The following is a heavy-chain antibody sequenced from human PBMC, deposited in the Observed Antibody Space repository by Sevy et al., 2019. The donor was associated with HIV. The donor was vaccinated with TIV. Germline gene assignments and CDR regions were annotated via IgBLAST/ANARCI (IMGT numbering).Heavy chain of an antibody. J-gene: IGHJ5*02. CDR3: AKDGMGGPNNWFDP. CDR1: GFTFSSYG. CDR2: ISGSGGST. V-gene: IGHV3-23*01. Sequence: GGSLRLSCAASGFTFSSYGMSWVRQAPGKGLEWVSNISGSGGSTYYGDSVTGRLTISRDNSKNTLYLQMNSLRAEDTAIYCCAKDGMGGPNNWFDPWGQGTLVTVSS. D-gene: IGHD3-16*01.